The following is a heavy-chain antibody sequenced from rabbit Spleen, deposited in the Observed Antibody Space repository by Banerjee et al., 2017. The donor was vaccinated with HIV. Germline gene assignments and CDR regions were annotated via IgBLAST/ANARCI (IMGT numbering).Heavy chain of an antibody. Sequence: QQQLEESGGGLVKPGGTLTLTCKASGIDFSTYYYMCWVRQAPGKGLELIACIYAGSSGSTYFASWAKGRFTISKTSSTTVTLQMTSLTAADTATYFCARAATSSPNVNYAMDLWGPGTLVTVS. CDR1: GIDFSTYYY. CDR3: ARAATSSPNVNYAMDL. D-gene: IGHD1-1*01. J-gene: IGHJ4*01. V-gene: IGHV1S45*01. CDR2: IYAGSSGST.